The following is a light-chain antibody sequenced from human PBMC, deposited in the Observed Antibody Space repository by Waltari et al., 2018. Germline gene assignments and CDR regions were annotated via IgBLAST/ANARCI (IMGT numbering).Light chain of an antibody. J-gene: IGLJ3*02. Sequence: QSALTQPRSVSGSPGQSVTISCTGTGSDGGDFNPVSWYQQHPGKAPQLVIFDVTKRPSGVPDRFSGSKSGTSASLTVSGLQAEDEADYYCCSYAGIWVFGGGTKLTVL. CDR2: DVT. V-gene: IGLV2-11*01. CDR3: CSYAGIWV. CDR1: GSDGGDFNP.